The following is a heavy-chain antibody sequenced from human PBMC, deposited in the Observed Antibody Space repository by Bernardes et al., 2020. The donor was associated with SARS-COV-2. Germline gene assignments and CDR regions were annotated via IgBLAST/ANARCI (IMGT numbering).Heavy chain of an antibody. V-gene: IGHV1-24*01. J-gene: IGHJ6*02. D-gene: IGHD3-22*01. CDR2: FDPEDGET. CDR3: ATSPVVTSSRYYYYGMDV. Sequence: ASVKVSCKVSGYTLTELSMHWVRQAPGKGLEWMGGFDPEDGETIYAQKFQGRVTMTEDTSTDTAYMELSSLRSEDTAVYYCATSPVVTSSRYYYYGMDVWGQGTTVTVSS. CDR1: GYTLTELS.